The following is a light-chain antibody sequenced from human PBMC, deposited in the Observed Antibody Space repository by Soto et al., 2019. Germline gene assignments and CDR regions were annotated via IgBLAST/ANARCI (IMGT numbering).Light chain of an antibody. Sequence: EIVMTQSPATLSVSPGERATLSCRASQSVSNNVAWYQQKPRQAPRLLLYHAATRATGIPARFSGSGSGTEVSLTISSLQSEDFAVYYCQQYNEWPLTFGGGTKVEIK. CDR3: QQYNEWPLT. V-gene: IGKV3-15*01. J-gene: IGKJ4*01. CDR2: HAA. CDR1: QSVSNN.